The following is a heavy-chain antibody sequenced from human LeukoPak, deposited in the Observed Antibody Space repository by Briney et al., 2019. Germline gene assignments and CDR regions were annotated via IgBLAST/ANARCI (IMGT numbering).Heavy chain of an antibody. CDR2: IKQDGREK. Sequence: GGSLRLSCAASGFTFSSYWMSWVRQAPGKGLEWVANIKQDGREKYYVDAVKGRFTISRDNAKNSLYLQMNSLRAEDTAVYYCARPMVRGPLYYFDYWGQGTLVTVSS. J-gene: IGHJ4*02. D-gene: IGHD3-10*01. V-gene: IGHV3-7*01. CDR3: ARPMVRGPLYYFDY. CDR1: GFTFSSYW.